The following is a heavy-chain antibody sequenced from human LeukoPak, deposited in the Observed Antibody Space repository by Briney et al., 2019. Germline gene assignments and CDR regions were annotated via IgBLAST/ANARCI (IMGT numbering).Heavy chain of an antibody. CDR1: GGSISSYY. CDR2: IYYSGST. V-gene: IGHV4-59*12. D-gene: IGHD3-22*01. Sequence: SETLSLTCTVSGGSISSYYWSWIRQPPGKGLEWIGYIYYSGSTNYNPSLKSRVTISVDTSKNQFSLKLSSVTAADTAVYYCARSNYYDSSGYYFDYWGQGTLVTVSS. CDR3: ARSNYYDSSGYYFDY. J-gene: IGHJ4*02.